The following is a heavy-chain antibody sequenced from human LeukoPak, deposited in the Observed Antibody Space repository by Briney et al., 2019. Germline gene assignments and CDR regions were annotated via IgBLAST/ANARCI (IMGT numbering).Heavy chain of an antibody. CDR2: IIPIFGTA. CDR3: ARGPLPGDIVVVPAAHFYYYYMDV. Sequence: ALVKVSCKASGGTFSSYAISWVRQAPGQGLEWMGGIIPIFGTANYAQKFQGRVTITTDESTSTAYMELSSLRSEDTAVYYCARGPLPGDIVVVPAAHFYYYYMDVWGKGTTVTVSS. J-gene: IGHJ6*03. V-gene: IGHV1-69*05. D-gene: IGHD2-2*01. CDR1: GGTFSSYA.